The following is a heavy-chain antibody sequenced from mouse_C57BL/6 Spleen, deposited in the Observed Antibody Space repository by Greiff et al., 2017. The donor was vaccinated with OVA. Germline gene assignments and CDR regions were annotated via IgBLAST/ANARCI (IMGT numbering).Heavy chain of an antibody. CDR2: IYPGDGDT. CDR3: ALYYERYFDV. CDR1: GYAFSSSW. Sequence: QVQLKESGPELVKPGASVKISCKASGYAFSSSWMNWVKQRPGKGLEWIGRIYPGDGDTNYNGKFKGKATLTADKSSSTAYMQLSSLTSEDSAVYFCALYYERYFDVWGTGTTVTVSS. J-gene: IGHJ1*03. D-gene: IGHD2-4*01. V-gene: IGHV1-82*01.